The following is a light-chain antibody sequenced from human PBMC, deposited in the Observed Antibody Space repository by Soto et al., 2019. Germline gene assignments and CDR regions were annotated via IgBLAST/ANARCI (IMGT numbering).Light chain of an antibody. V-gene: IGKV3D-15*01. J-gene: IGKJ4*01. Sequence: EIVMTQSPATLSVSPGESATLSCRASQSVSSSLAWYQQKPGQAPRLLIYGASTRVTGIPARFSGSGSGTEFTLTISSLQSEDFAVYYCQQYNNRLSFGGGTKVDIK. CDR3: QQYNNRLS. CDR2: GAS. CDR1: QSVSSS.